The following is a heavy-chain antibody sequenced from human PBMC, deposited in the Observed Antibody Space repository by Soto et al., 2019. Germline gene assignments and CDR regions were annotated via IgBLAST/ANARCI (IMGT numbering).Heavy chain of an antibody. V-gene: IGHV4-59*08. CDR3: ARYHDYGDYGGFDY. CDR1: GGSISSYY. D-gene: IGHD4-17*01. CDR2: IYYSGSA. J-gene: IGHJ4*02. Sequence: SETLSLTCTVSGGSISSYYWGWIRQPPGKGLEWIGYIYYSGSANYNPSLKSRVTISVDTSKNQFSLKLSSVTAADTAVYYCARYHDYGDYGGFDYWGQGTLVTVSS.